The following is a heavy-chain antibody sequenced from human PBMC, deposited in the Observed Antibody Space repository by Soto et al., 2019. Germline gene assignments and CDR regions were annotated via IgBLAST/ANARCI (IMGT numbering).Heavy chain of an antibody. CDR2: IIPILGIA. CDR3: ARWGFGGVIDEHQYDY. Sequence: QVQLVQSGAEVKKPGSSVKVSCKASGGTFSSYTISWVRQAPGQGLEWMGRIIPILGIANYAQKFQVRVTITADKSTSTAYMELSSLISEDTDVYYFARWGFGGVIDEHQYDYCGQGTLVTVSS. J-gene: IGHJ4*02. CDR1: GGTFSSYT. D-gene: IGHD3-16*02. V-gene: IGHV1-69*02.